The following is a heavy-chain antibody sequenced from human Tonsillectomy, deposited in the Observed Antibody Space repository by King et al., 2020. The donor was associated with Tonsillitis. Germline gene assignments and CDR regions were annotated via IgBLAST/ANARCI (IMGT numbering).Heavy chain of an antibody. D-gene: IGHD3-16*01. CDR1: GFTFSNAW. CDR3: TTASGGDYYYDMDV. V-gene: IGHV3-15*01. CDR2: IKSKTDGGTT. J-gene: IGHJ6*02. Sequence: VQLVESGGGLVRPGGSLRLSCAASGFTFSNAWMSWVRQAPGKGLEWVGHIKSKTDGGTTDYAAPVKGRFTISRDDSKNTLYLQMSRLKTEDTAVYYCTTASGGDYYYDMDVWGQGTTVTVSS.